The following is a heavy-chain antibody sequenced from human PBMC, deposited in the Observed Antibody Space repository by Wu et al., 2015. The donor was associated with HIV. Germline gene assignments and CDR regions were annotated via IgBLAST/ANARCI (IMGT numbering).Heavy chain of an antibody. D-gene: IGHD6-13*01. J-gene: IGHJ4*02. V-gene: IGHV1-18*01. CDR2: ISAYNGKI. Sequence: QVQLVQSGGEAKKPGASVKVSCKASGFTFTSFGISWLRRAPGQGLEWMGWISAYNGKINYEQKVQDRVIMTKDPSTSTVYMELRNLRSDDTAVYYCARAPAIEAAGTVDYWGQGTLVIVSS. CDR1: GFTFTSFG. CDR3: ARAPAIEAAGTVDY.